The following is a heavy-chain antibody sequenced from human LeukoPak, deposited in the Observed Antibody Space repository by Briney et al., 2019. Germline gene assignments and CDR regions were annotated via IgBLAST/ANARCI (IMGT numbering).Heavy chain of an antibody. J-gene: IGHJ6*03. CDR2: ISSSSSYI. V-gene: IGHV3-21*01. CDR3: ARDYRLLRYYYYYYMDV. Sequence: PGGSLRLSCAASGFTFSSYSMNWVRQAPGKGLEWVSSISSSSSYIYYADSVKGRFTISRDNAKNSLYLQMNSLRAEDTAVYYCARDYRLLRYYYYYYMDVWGKGTTVTISS. D-gene: IGHD2-2*01. CDR1: GFTFSSYS.